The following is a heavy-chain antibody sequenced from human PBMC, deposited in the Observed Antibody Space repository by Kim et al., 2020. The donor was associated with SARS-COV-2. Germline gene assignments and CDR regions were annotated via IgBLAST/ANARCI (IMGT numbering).Heavy chain of an antibody. Sequence: GGSLRLSCAASGFTFSSYAMSWVRQAPGKGLEWVSAISGSGGSTYYADSVKGRFTISRDNSKNTLYLQMNSLRADDTAIYYCAKSSRITVGCFDPWGQGTLVTVSP. V-gene: IGHV3-23*01. CDR1: GFTFSSYA. CDR3: AKSSRITVGCFDP. D-gene: IGHD3-10*01. J-gene: IGHJ5*02. CDR2: ISGSGGST.